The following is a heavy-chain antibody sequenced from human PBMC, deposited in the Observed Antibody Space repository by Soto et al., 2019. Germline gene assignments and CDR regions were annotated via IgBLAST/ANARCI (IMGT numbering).Heavy chain of an antibody. CDR2: ISSSSSSTI. V-gene: IGHV3-48*01. Sequence: GGSLRLSCAASGFTFSSYSMNWVRQAPGKGLEWVSYISSSSSSTIYYADSVKGRFTISRDNAKNSLYLQMNSLRAEDTAVYYCARDLRVGTDVGEAFDIWGQGTMVTVSS. CDR1: GFTFSSYS. D-gene: IGHD3-10*01. J-gene: IGHJ3*02. CDR3: ARDLRVGTDVGEAFDI.